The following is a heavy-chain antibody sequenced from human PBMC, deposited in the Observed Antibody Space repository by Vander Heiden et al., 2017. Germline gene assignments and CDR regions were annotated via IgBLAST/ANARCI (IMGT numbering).Heavy chain of an antibody. V-gene: IGHV3-43*01. CDR3: AKDIERARFLEWRYYYGMDV. CDR2: ISWDGGST. CDR1: GFTFDDYT. D-gene: IGHD3-3*01. J-gene: IGHJ6*02. Sequence: EVQLVESGGVVVQPGGSLRLSCAASGFTFDDYTMHWVSLISWDGGSTYYADSVKGRFTISRDNSKNSLYLQMNSLRTEDTALYYCAKDIERARFLEWRYYYGMDVWGQGTTVTVSS.